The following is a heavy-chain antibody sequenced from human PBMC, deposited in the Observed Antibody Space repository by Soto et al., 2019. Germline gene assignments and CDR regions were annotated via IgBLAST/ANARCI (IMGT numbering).Heavy chain of an antibody. CDR2: IIPILGIA. Sequence: SVKVSCKASGGTFSSYTISWVRQAPGQGLEWMGRIIPILGIANYAQKFQGRVTITADKSTSTAYMELSSLRSEDTAVYYCARGGCSGGSCYSDYYYYGMDGWGQGTTVTVSS. V-gene: IGHV1-69*02. D-gene: IGHD2-15*01. CDR3: ARGGCSGGSCYSDYYYYGMDG. CDR1: GGTFSSYT. J-gene: IGHJ6*02.